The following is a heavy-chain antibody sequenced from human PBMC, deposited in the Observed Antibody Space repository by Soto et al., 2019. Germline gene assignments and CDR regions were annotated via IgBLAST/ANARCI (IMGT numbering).Heavy chain of an antibody. D-gene: IGHD2-21*02. V-gene: IGHV1-58*01. CDR2: IVVGSGNT. Sequence: ASVKVSCKASGFTFTSSAVQWVRQARGQRLEWIGWIVVGSGNTNYAQKFQERVTITRDMSTSTAYMKMSSLRSEDTAVYYCAASHSLAYCGGDCYSVEYFQHWGQGTLVTVSS. CDR3: AASHSLAYCGGDCYSVEYFQH. J-gene: IGHJ1*01. CDR1: GFTFTSSA.